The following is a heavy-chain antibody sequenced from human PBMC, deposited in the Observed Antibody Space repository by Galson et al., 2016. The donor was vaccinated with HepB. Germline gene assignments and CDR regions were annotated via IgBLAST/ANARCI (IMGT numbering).Heavy chain of an antibody. CDR1: GGSLSNFY. V-gene: IGHV4-59*08. CDR3: ARLDPPYACDM. CDR2: VDDSGTT. Sequence: SETLSLTCAINGGSLSNFYWNWIRQSPGKGLEWIGYVDDSGTTKYNPSLQTRVTISLDISKNQFSLKLRSVTGADTAVYYCARLDPPYACDMWGQGTMVTVSS. J-gene: IGHJ3*02.